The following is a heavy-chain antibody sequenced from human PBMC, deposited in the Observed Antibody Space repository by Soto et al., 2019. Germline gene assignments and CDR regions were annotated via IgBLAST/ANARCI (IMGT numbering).Heavy chain of an antibody. V-gene: IGHV3-23*01. CDR1: GFTFSSYA. J-gene: IGHJ4*02. Sequence: GGSLRLSCAASGFTFSSYAMSWVRQAPGKGLEWVSAISGSGGSTYYADSVKGRFTISRDNSKNTLYLQMNSLRAEDTAVYYCAKAEGITIFGVVTTNFDYWGQGTLVTVSS. CDR2: ISGSGGST. D-gene: IGHD3-3*01. CDR3: AKAEGITIFGVVTTNFDY.